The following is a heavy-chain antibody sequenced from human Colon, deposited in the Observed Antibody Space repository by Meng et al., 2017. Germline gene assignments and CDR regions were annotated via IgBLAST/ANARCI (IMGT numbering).Heavy chain of an antibody. CDR1: GYTFTTFF. CDR2: INPNSGVT. J-gene: IGHJ4*02. V-gene: IGHV1-2*05. CDR3: ARMGAGAAFDF. D-gene: IGHD1-26*01. Sequence: QVHLVQSGAEVKTPGPSVKISCEASGYTFTTFFLNWVRQTPDQGFEWLGRINPNSGVTNFAQKFQGRVTMTRDTSISTAYMELASLRSDDTGVYYCARMGAGAAFDFWGQGTLVTVSS.